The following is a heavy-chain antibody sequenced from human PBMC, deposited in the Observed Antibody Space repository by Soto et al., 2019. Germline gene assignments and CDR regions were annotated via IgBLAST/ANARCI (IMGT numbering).Heavy chain of an antibody. CDR3: ARDRLRSGYDYKGSVYYYYGMDV. D-gene: IGHD5-12*01. Sequence: GGSLRLSCAASGFTFSSYGMHWVRQAPGKGLEWVAVIWYDGSNKYYADSVKGRFTISRDNSKNTLYLQMNSLRAEDTAVYYCARDRLRSGYDYKGSVYYYYGMDVWGQGTTVTVSS. J-gene: IGHJ6*02. V-gene: IGHV3-33*01. CDR1: GFTFSSYG. CDR2: IWYDGSNK.